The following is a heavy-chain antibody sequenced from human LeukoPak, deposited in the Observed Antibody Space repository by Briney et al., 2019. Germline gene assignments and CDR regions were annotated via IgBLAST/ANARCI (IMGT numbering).Heavy chain of an antibody. CDR1: GCTFSSYA. J-gene: IGHJ4*02. V-gene: IGHV3-23*01. CDR3: ARRQYTSGWFGSLDY. CDR2: ISGSDGST. D-gene: IGHD6-19*01. Sequence: GGSLRLSCAASGCTFSSYAMTWVRQAPGKGLEWVSAISGSDGSTYYADSVKGRFTISRDDSKNTLYLQMNSLRAEDTAIYSCARRQYTSGWFGSLDYWGQGILVTVSS.